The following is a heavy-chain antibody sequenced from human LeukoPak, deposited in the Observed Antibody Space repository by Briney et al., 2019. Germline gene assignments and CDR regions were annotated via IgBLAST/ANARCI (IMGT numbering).Heavy chain of an antibody. CDR2: ISSSSSTI. D-gene: IGHD1-26*01. CDR1: GFTFSTYS. Sequence: HAGGSLRLSCAASGFTFSTYSMNWVRQAPGKGLEWVSYISSSSSTIYYADSARGRFTISRDNSKNTVYLQMSSLRVEDTAVYYCTSPVGRDFTPAYFFGMDVWGQGTTVTVSS. J-gene: IGHJ6*02. CDR3: TSPVGRDFTPAYFFGMDV. V-gene: IGHV3-48*01.